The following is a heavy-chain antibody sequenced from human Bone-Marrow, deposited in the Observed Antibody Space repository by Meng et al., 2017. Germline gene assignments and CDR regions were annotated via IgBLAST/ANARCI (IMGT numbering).Heavy chain of an antibody. CDR2: IYHSGST. V-gene: IGHV4-4*02. J-gene: IGHJ5*02. CDR1: GGSISSSNW. Sequence: SETLSPTCAVAGGSISSSNWWSWVRQHPGKGLEGIGEIYHSGSTNYNPSRKSRVTISVDKSKNQFSLKLSSVAAADTAVYYCARYSSGWYGIWFDPWGQGTLVTVSS. D-gene: IGHD6-19*01. CDR3: ARYSSGWYGIWFDP.